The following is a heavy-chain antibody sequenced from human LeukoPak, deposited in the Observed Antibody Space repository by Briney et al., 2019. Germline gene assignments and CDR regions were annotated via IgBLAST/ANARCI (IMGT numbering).Heavy chain of an antibody. CDR3: AASKKYGSGSYYVYYMDV. V-gene: IGHV4-39*07. J-gene: IGHJ6*03. Sequence: SETLSLTCTVSGGSISNTTYYWGWIRQPPGKGLEWIGNIHYSGTTYFNSSLKSRVTISVDTSKNQFSLRLSSVTAADTAVYYCAASKKYGSGSYYVYYMDVWGKGTTVTISS. CDR2: IHYSGTT. CDR1: GGSISNTTYY. D-gene: IGHD3-10*01.